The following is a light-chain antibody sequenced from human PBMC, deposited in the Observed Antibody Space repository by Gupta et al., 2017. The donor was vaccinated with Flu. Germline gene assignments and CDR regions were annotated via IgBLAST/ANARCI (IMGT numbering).Light chain of an antibody. V-gene: IGLV2-11*03. CDR1: TSDVGGYYF. CDR2: NVE. J-gene: IGLJ3*02. Sequence: TSDVGGYYFVSWYQQHSGKAPRLIIYNVEKRPSGVPDRFSGSKTGNTASLTVSGLQPEDEADYYCCSYTRSSTWVFGGGTKLSVL. CDR3: CSYTRSSTWV.